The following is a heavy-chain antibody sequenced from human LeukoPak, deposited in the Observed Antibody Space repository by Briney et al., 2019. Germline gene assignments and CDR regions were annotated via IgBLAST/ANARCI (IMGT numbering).Heavy chain of an antibody. J-gene: IGHJ6*03. D-gene: IGHD4-23*01. V-gene: IGHV3-48*04. Sequence: HPGGSLRLSCAASGFTFSTYSMNWVRQAPGKGLEWVSYISSSGSTIYYADSVKGRFTISRDNAKNSLYLQMNSLRAEDTAVYYCARDGDTVLTRGYYYYMDVWGKGTTVTVSS. CDR2: ISSSGSTI. CDR1: GFTFSTYS. CDR3: ARDGDTVLTRGYYYYMDV.